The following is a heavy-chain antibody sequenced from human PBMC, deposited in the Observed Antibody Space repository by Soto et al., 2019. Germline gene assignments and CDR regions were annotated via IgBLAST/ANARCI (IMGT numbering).Heavy chain of an antibody. V-gene: IGHV3-48*02. J-gene: IGHJ4*02. D-gene: IGHD6-19*01. CDR2: ISGGGETI. CDR1: RFTFSDYS. Sequence: ESGGDLVQPGGSLRLSCAASRFTFSDYSMNWVRQAPGKGLEWVSYISGGGETIYYADSVRGRFTISRDNAKNSPFLQMNSLRDEDTAVYYCARESPSSQWLPTRYFDYWGQGTLVTVSS. CDR3: ARESPSSQWLPTRYFDY.